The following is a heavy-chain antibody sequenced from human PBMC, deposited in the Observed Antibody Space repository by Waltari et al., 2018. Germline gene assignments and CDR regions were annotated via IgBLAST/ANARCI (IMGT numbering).Heavy chain of an antibody. CDR2: INHSGST. D-gene: IGHD3-22*01. CDR3: ARETRYYYDSSEGDAFDI. J-gene: IGHJ3*02. V-gene: IGHV4-34*01. CDR1: GGSFSGYY. Sequence: QVQLQQWGAGLLKPSETLSLTCAVYGGSFSGYYWSWIRQPPGKGLEWIGEINHSGSTNYTPSLNSRVTISVDTSKNQFSLKLSSVTAADTAVYYCARETRYYYDSSEGDAFDIWGQGTMVTVSS.